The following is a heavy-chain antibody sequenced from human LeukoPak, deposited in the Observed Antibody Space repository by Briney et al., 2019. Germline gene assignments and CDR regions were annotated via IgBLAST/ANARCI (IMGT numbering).Heavy chain of an antibody. CDR1: GYSISSGYY. D-gene: IGHD5-24*01. J-gene: IGHJ3*02. CDR2: IYHSGST. CDR3: ARDQGRDGYNDAFDI. V-gene: IGHV4-38-2*02. Sequence: KTSETLSLTCTVSGYSISSGYYWGWIRQPPGKGLEWIGSIYHSGSTYYNPSLKSRVTISVDTSKNQFSLKLSSVTAADTAVYYCARDQGRDGYNDAFDIWGQGTMVTVSS.